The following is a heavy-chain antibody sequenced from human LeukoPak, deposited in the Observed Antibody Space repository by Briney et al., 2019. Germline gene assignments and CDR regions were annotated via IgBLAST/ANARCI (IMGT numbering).Heavy chain of an antibody. CDR3: ARVLHKRNYDSSDYYGY. Sequence: GGSLRLSCATSGFTFSSYWMHWVRQAPGKGLVWVSRINSDGSNRNYADSVKGRFTISRDNAKNTLYLQMNSLSPEDTAVYYCARVLHKRNYDSSDYYGYWGQGTLVTVSS. J-gene: IGHJ4*02. CDR2: INSDGSNR. D-gene: IGHD3-22*01. CDR1: GFTFSSYW. V-gene: IGHV3-74*01.